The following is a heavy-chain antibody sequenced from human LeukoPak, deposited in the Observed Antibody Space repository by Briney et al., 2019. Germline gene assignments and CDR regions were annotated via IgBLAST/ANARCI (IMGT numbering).Heavy chain of an antibody. V-gene: IGHV3-23*01. J-gene: IGHJ1*01. CDR2: ISRSGGST. Sequence: GGSLRLSCAASGFTFSSYGMSWVRQAPGKGLEWVSDISRSGGSTYYADSVRGRFTISRDDSKNTLYLQMNSLRGEDTAVYYCAKEDAEYFQHWGRGTLVTVSS. CDR1: GFTFSSYG. CDR3: AKEDAEYFQH.